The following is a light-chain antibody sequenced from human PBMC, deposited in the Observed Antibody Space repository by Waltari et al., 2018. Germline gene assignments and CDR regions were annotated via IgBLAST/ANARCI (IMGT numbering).Light chain of an antibody. CDR2: VAS. CDR3: EQYHSVPFT. J-gene: IGKJ4*01. V-gene: IGKV4-1*01. CDR1: QSVVFNSNNKNY. Sequence: IVMIQSPDALAVSLGVRGASNCKYSQSVVFNSNNKNYIAWYQKKPGQPPKVLIYVASTRDAGVPDRFSGRGSETDFTLTITSLQPEDVAVYYCEQYHSVPFTFGGGTKVEIQ.